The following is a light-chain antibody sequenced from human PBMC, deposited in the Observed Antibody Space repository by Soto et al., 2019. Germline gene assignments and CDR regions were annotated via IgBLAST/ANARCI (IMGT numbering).Light chain of an antibody. J-gene: IGLJ1*01. V-gene: IGLV2-8*01. CDR2: ETY. Sequence: QSVLTQPPSASGPPGQSVTISCTGTSSDVGGYNRVSCYQQHPGKVPKLIIYETYKRPSGVPDRFSGSQSRITASLTVSGLQAEDEADYYCCSYAGSNNYYLFGTGTKVPVL. CDR3: CSYAGSNNYYL. CDR1: SSDVGGYNR.